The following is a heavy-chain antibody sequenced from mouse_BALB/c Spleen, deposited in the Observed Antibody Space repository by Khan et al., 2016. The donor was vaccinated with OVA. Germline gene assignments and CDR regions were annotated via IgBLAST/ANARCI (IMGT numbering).Heavy chain of an antibody. CDR2: VSTGGSYT. D-gene: IGHD1-1*01. Sequence: EVELVESGGDLVKPGGSLKLSCAASGFTFSTYGMSWVRQTPDKRLEWVATVSTGGSYTYYADSVKGRFTISRDNAKNTLFLKMSGLKSEDTAIFYCTRRAYYYDSEGFAYWGQGTLVTVSA. CDR3: TRRAYYYDSEGFAY. J-gene: IGHJ3*01. CDR1: GFTFSTYG. V-gene: IGHV5-6*01.